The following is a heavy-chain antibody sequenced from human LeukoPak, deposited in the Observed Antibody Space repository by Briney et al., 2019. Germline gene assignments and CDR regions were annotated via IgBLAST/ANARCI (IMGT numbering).Heavy chain of an antibody. CDR3: ARDNEHYDYVWGSYRRRGCFDY. CDR2: IKQDGSEK. CDR1: GFTFSSYW. Sequence: PGGSLRLSCAASGFTFSSYWMSWVRQAPGKGLEWVANIKQDGSEKYYVDSVKGRFTISRDNAKNSLYLQMNSLRAEGTAVYYCARDNEHYDYVWGSYRRRGCFDYWGQGTLVTVSS. J-gene: IGHJ4*02. V-gene: IGHV3-7*01. D-gene: IGHD3-16*02.